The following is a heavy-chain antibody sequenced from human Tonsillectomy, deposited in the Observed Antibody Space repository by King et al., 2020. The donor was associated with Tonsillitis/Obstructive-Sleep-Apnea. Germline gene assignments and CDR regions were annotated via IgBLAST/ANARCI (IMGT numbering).Heavy chain of an antibody. Sequence: VQLVESGGGVVQPGRSLRLSCAASGFTFSSYGMHWVRQAPGKGLEWVAVIWYDGSNKYYADSVKGRFTISRDNSKNTLYLQMNSLRVEDTAVYYCARELTIFGVVTYYYGMDVWGQGTTVTVSS. CDR3: ARELTIFGVVTYYYGMDV. V-gene: IGHV3-33*01. D-gene: IGHD3-3*01. J-gene: IGHJ6*02. CDR2: IWYDGSNK. CDR1: GFTFSSYG.